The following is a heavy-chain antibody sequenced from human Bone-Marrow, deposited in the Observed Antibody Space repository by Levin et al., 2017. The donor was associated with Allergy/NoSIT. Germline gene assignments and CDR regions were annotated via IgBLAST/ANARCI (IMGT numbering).Heavy chain of an antibody. CDR3: AGDRDFFYNSGSRDNGLDV. CDR2: IYHTGLV. V-gene: IGHV4-59*01. Sequence: RTSETLSLTCTVSGDSISPYYWSWIRQSPKKGLEWIGYIYHTGLVVYNPTLGSRVTISTDTSENQISLELTSVTAADTATYYCAGDRDFFYNSGSRDNGLDVWGPGTTVTVSS. D-gene: IGHD3-10*01. J-gene: IGHJ6*02. CDR1: GDSISPYY.